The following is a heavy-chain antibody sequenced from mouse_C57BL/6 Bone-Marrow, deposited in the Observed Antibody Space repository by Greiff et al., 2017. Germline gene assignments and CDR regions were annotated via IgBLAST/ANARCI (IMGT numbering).Heavy chain of an antibody. CDR2: IHPSDSAT. V-gene: IGHV1-74*01. CDR3: AITPLYYYGSSPYYFDY. D-gene: IGHD1-1*01. CDR1: GYTFTSYW. J-gene: IGHJ2*01. Sequence: QVQLQQPGAELVKPGASVKVSCKASGYTFTSYWMHWVKQRPGQGLEWIGRIHPSDSATNYNQKFKGKATLTVDKSSSTAYMQLSSLTSEDSAVYYCAITPLYYYGSSPYYFDYWGQGTTLTVSS.